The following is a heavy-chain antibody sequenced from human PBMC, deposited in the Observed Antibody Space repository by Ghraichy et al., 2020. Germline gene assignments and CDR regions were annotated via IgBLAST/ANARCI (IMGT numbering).Heavy chain of an antibody. J-gene: IGHJ6*02. V-gene: IGHV3-48*03. CDR3: ASLYPPYSSGVNYYYGMDV. CDR2: ISSSGSTI. CDR1: GFTFSSYE. D-gene: IGHD6-19*01. Sequence: GGSLRLSCAASGFTFSSYEMNWVRQAPGKGLEWVSYISSSGSTIYYADSVKGRFTISRDNAKNSLYLQMNSLRAEDTAVYYCASLYPPYSSGVNYYYGMDVWGQGTPVTVSS.